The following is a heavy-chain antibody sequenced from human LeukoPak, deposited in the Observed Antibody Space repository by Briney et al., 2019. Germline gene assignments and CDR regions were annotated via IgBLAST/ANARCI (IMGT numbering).Heavy chain of an antibody. CDR3: AREWPGVWSGSHYYMDV. D-gene: IGHD3-3*01. V-gene: IGHV3-20*04. CDR1: GFTFDDYG. Sequence: PGGSLRLSCAASGFTFDDYGMSWVRQAPGKGLEWVSGINWNGGSTGYADSVKGRFTISRDNAKNSLYLQMNSLRAEDTALYYCAREWPGVWSGSHYYMDVWGKGTTVTVSS. J-gene: IGHJ6*03. CDR2: INWNGGST.